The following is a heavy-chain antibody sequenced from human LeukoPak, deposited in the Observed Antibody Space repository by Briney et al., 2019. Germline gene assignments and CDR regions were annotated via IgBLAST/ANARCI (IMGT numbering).Heavy chain of an antibody. D-gene: IGHD2-21*02. V-gene: IGHV3-30-3*01. CDR1: GFTFSSYA. CDR2: ISYDGSNK. Sequence: GGSLRLSWAASGFTFSSYATRWVRQAPGKGLEWVAVISYDGSNKYYADSVKGRLTISRDNSKNTLYLQMNSLRTEDTAVYYCARDPYIGVVTAIRGDYFNYWGQGTLVTVSS. CDR3: ARDPYIGVVTAIRGDYFNY. J-gene: IGHJ4*02.